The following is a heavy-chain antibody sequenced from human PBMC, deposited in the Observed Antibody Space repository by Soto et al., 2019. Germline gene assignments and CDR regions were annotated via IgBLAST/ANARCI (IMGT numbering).Heavy chain of an antibody. Sequence: ASVKGSCKASGYTFTRYGISWVRQAPGQGLEWMGEIIPIFGTANYAQKFQGRVTITADESTSTAYMELSSLRSEDTAVYYCARDRGPSSGYYPYWFDPWGQGTLVTVSS. D-gene: IGHD3-22*01. V-gene: IGHV1-69*13. CDR1: GYTFTRYG. J-gene: IGHJ5*02. CDR2: IIPIFGTA. CDR3: ARDRGPSSGYYPYWFDP.